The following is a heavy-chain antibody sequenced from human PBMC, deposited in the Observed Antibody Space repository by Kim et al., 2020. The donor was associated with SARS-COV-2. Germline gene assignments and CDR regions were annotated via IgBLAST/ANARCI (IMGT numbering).Heavy chain of an antibody. CDR1: GFTFSSYA. Sequence: GGSLRLSCAASGFTFSSYAMHWVRQAPGKGLEWVALISYDGSNKYYADSVKGRFIISRDNSKNTLYLQMNSPRSEDTALFYCARAGGNYDNDAFDIWGQGTMVTVSS. CDR3: ARAGGNYDNDAFDI. J-gene: IGHJ3*02. D-gene: IGHD1-26*01. CDR2: ISYDGSNK. V-gene: IGHV3-30-3*01.